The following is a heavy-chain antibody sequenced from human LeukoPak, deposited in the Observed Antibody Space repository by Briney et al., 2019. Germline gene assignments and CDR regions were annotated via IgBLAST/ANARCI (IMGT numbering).Heavy chain of an antibody. CDR3: ARAFNDAFDI. V-gene: IGHV3-11*04. Sequence: GGCLRLSCAASGFTFRDYYMGWIRQAPGKGLEWVSYISNSVGSRIYNADSVKGRFSISRDNAKNSLYLQMNSLRAEDTAVYYCARAFNDAFDIWGQGTMVTVSS. CDR2: ISNSVGSRI. CDR1: GFTFRDYY. J-gene: IGHJ3*02.